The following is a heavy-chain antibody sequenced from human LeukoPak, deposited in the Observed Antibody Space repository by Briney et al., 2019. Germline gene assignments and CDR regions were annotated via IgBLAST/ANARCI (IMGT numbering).Heavy chain of an antibody. Sequence: PGGSLRLSCAASELSLNTSWMSCVRQAPGKGLEWVANIKADGSDTYYGDSVKGRFIISRDNAKNSLYLQMNRLRAEDSAVYFCARDQGSGWWSFDYWGRGTLVTVSS. CDR3: ARDQGSGWWSFDY. J-gene: IGHJ4*02. CDR2: IKADGSDT. V-gene: IGHV3-7*03. D-gene: IGHD6-19*01. CDR1: ELSLNTSW.